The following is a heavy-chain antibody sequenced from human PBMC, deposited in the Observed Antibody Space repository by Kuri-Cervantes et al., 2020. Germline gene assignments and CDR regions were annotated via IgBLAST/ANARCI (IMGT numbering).Heavy chain of an antibody. V-gene: IGHV3-9*01. D-gene: IGHD3-10*01. CDR2: ISWNSGSI. CDR1: GFTFDGYA. J-gene: IGHJ3*02. Sequence: SLKISCAASGFTFDGYAMHWVRQAPGKGLEWVSGISWNSGSIGYADSVKGRFTISRDNAKNSLYLQMNSLRAEDTALYYCARDGSGSYYHDAFDIWGQGTMVTVSS. CDR3: ARDGSGSYYHDAFDI.